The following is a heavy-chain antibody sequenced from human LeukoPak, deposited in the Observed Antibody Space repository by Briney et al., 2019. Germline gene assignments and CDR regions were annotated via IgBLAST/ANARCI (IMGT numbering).Heavy chain of an antibody. J-gene: IGHJ4*02. D-gene: IGHD5-24*01. CDR2: INTDGSTT. CDR3: AREDGDAYNFFDY. Sequence: PGGSLRLSCVASGFTFSTYWMHWVRQSPGKGLVWVSRINTDGSTTSYADSVKGRFTISRDNAKNTLYLQMNSLTAEDTAVYYCAREDGDAYNFFDYWGQGTLVTVSS. V-gene: IGHV3-74*01. CDR1: GFTFSTYW.